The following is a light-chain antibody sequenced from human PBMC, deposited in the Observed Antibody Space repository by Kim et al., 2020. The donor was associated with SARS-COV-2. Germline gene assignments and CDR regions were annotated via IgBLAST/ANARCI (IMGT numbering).Light chain of an antibody. Sequence: SSELTQDPAVSVALGQTVKITCQGDSLRNYYASWYQQKPGQAPVLVIYGKNNRPSGIPDRFSGSSSGNTASLTITGAQAEDEADYYCNSRDSSGNQSVFG. CDR2: GKN. CDR3: NSRDSSGNQSV. V-gene: IGLV3-19*01. J-gene: IGLJ1*01. CDR1: SLRNYY.